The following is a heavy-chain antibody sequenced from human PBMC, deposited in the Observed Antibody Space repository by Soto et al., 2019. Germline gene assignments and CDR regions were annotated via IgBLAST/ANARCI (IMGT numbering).Heavy chain of an antibody. CDR3: AVGSGYGSSTSCSDFDY. J-gene: IGHJ4*02. CDR1: GFTFSDYY. D-gene: IGHD2-2*01. CDR2: ISSSSSYT. V-gene: IGHV3-11*03. Sequence: GGSLRLSCAASGFTFSDYYMSWIRQAPGKGLEWVSYISSSSSYTNYADSVKGRVTITRDNAKNSLYLQRNSVRAEDTAVDYCAVGSGYGSSTSCSDFDYGGQGTLVTV.